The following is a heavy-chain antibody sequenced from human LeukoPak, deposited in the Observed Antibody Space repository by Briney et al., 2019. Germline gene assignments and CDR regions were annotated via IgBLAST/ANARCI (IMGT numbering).Heavy chain of an antibody. CDR1: GFTFSSYA. J-gene: IGHJ6*03. Sequence: GGSLRLSCAASGFTFSSYAMSWVRQAPGKGLEWVSAISGSGGSTYYADSVKGRFTISRDNSKNTLYLQMNSLRAEDTAVYYCAKAAGGYSYGYYYYYMDVWGKGTTVTVSS. CDR2: ISGSGGST. CDR3: AKAAGGYSYGYYYYYMDV. V-gene: IGHV3-23*01. D-gene: IGHD5-18*01.